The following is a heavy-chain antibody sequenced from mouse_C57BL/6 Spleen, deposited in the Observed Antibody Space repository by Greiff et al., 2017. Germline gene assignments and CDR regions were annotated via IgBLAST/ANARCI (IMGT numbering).Heavy chain of an antibody. D-gene: IGHD1-1*01. J-gene: IGHJ4*01. CDR2: ISYNGSN. CDR1: GYSITSGYY. Sequence: ESGPGLVKPSQSLSLTCSVTGYSITSGYYWNWLRQFPGNKLEWMGYISYNGSNNYNPSLKNRISITRDTSKNQFFLKLKSVTTEDTATKYCARGPDYYGNPYYGMDYWGQGTSVTVS. CDR3: ARGPDYYGNPYYGMDY. V-gene: IGHV3-6*01.